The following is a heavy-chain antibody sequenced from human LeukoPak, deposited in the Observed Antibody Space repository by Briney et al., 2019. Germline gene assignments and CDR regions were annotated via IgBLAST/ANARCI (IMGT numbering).Heavy chain of an antibody. V-gene: IGHV3-7*03. Sequence: GGSLRLSCAASGFTFSSYWMNWVRQAPGKGLEWVATIKQDGRDKYYVDSVKGRFTISRDDAKNSLYLQMNSLRVEDTAVYHCARYFTAVAPTLRLDYWGQGTLVTVSS. D-gene: IGHD6-19*01. CDR3: ARYFTAVAPTLRLDY. CDR1: GFTFSSYW. J-gene: IGHJ4*02. CDR2: IKQDGRDK.